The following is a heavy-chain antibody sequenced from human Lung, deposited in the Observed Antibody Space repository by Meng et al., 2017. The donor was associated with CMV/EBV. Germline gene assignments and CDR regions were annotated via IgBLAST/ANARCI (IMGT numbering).Heavy chain of an antibody. CDR3: ARVRSEELLRAGFDY. Sequence: GGSLRLSCAASGFTFSSYAMHWVRQAPGKGLEWVAVISYDGSNKYYADSVKGRFTISRDNSKNTLYLQMNSLRAEDTAVYYCARVRSEELLRAGFDYWGQGTLVTVSS. D-gene: IGHD1-26*01. CDR2: ISYDGSNK. J-gene: IGHJ4*02. CDR1: GFTFSSYA. V-gene: IGHV3-30*04.